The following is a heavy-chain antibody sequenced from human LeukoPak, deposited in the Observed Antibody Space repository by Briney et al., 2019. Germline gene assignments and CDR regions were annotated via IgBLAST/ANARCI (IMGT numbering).Heavy chain of an antibody. D-gene: IGHD3-22*01. Sequence: AETLSLTCTVSGGSISSSSYYWGWIRQPPGKGLEWIGSIYYSGSTYYNPSLNSRVTISVDTSKNQFSLKLSSVTAADPAVYYCASHLGGYYSYDAFDIWGQRTMVTVSS. J-gene: IGHJ3*02. CDR2: IYYSGST. V-gene: IGHV4-39*07. CDR1: GGSISSSSYY. CDR3: ASHLGGYYSYDAFDI.